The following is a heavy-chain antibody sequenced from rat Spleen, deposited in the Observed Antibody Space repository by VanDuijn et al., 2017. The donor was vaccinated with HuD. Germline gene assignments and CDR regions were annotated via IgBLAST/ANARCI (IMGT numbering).Heavy chain of an antibody. CDR2: ISYEGSST. CDR1: GFTFSNYD. V-gene: IGHV5-22*01. D-gene: IGHD1-12*02. J-gene: IGHJ1*01. CDR3: ARHDGSYSLYWYFDF. Sequence: EVQLVESGGGLVQPGRSLKLSCAASGFTFSNYDMAWVRQAPTKGLEWVASISYEGSSTYYGDSVKGRFTISRDNAKSTLYLQMNSLRSEDTATYYCARHDGSYSLYWYFDFWGPGTMVTVSS.